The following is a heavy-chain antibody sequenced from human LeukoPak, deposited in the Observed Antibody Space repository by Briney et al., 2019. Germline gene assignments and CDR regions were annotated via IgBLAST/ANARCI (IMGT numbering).Heavy chain of an antibody. Sequence: ASVKVSCKASGYSFTSHGISWVRQAPGQGLEWMGWISAYNGNTNYAQKFQGRLTMTTDTSTTTAYMELRSLRSDDTAVYYCARDEPSGGWYNHWSQGTLVTVSS. V-gene: IGHV1-18*04. D-gene: IGHD6-19*01. CDR2: ISAYNGNT. CDR3: ARDEPSGGWYNH. J-gene: IGHJ4*02. CDR1: GYSFTSHG.